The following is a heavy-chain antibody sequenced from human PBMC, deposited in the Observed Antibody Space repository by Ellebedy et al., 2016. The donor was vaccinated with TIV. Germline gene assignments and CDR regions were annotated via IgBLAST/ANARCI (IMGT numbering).Heavy chain of an antibody. Sequence: SETLSLTXGVYGGSFSGYYWSWIRQPPGKGLEWIGEINHSGGTYYNPSLKSRVTISVDTSKNQFSLKLSSVTAADTAVYYCARGGGMDVWGQGTTVTVSS. V-gene: IGHV4-34*01. CDR1: GGSFSGYY. CDR2: INHSGGT. J-gene: IGHJ6*02. CDR3: ARGGGMDV.